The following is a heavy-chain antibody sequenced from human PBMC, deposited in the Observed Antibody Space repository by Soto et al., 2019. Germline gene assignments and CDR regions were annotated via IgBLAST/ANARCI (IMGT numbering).Heavy chain of an antibody. J-gene: IGHJ4*02. D-gene: IGHD3-10*01. Sequence: SETLSLTCTVSGRSISSYYWSWIRQPPGKGLEWIGYIYYSGSTNYNPSLKSRVTISVDTSKTQFSLKLSSVTAADTAVYYCARGITYYYGSGSYPHLDYWGQGTLVTVAS. CDR2: IYYSGST. V-gene: IGHV4-59*01. CDR3: ARGITYYYGSGSYPHLDY. CDR1: GRSISSYY.